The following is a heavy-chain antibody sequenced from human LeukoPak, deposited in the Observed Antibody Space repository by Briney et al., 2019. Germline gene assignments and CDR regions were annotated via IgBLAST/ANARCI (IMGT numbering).Heavy chain of an antibody. CDR3: AREETVTSYYYYYMDV. V-gene: IGHV1-2*02. CDR2: INPNSGGT. CDR1: GYTFTGYY. D-gene: IGHD4-17*01. J-gene: IGHJ6*03. Sequence: ASVKVSCKASGYTFTGYYMHWVRQAPGQGLEWMGWINPNSGGTNYAQKFQGRVTMTRDTSISTAYMELSRLRSDDTAVYYCAREETVTSYYYYYMDVWGKGTTVTVSS.